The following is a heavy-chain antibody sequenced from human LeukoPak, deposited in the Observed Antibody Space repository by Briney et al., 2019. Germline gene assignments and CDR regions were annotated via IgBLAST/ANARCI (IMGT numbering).Heavy chain of an antibody. Sequence: PSETLSLTCTVSGGSISSYYWSWIRQPPGKGLEWIGYIYYSGSTNYNPSLKSRVTISVDASKNQFSLKLSSVTAADTAVYYCAAGLWFGARTFDYWGQGTLVTVSS. V-gene: IGHV4-59*12. CDR2: IYYSGST. CDR3: AAGLWFGARTFDY. J-gene: IGHJ4*02. D-gene: IGHD3-10*01. CDR1: GGSISSYY.